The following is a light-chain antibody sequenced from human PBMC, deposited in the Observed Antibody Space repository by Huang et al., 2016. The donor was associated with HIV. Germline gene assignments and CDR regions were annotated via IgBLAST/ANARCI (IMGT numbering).Light chain of an antibody. CDR3: LQYYSVPQT. J-gene: IGKJ1*01. CDR1: QSVLYSLSKKNY. Sequence: DIVMTQSPDSLAVSPGERATINCKSSQSVLYSLSKKNYLAGFQQKPGRPPKLFIYWATTRESGVPDRFSGSGSGTDFTLTINNLQAEDVAVYFCLQYYSVPQTFGHGTKVEI. V-gene: IGKV4-1*01. CDR2: WAT.